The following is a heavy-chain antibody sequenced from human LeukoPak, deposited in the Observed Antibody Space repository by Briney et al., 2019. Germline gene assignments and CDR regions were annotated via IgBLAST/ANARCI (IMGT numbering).Heavy chain of an antibody. CDR1: GFTISTYW. CDR2: ISSDGNTT. J-gene: IGHJ4*02. Sequence: GGSLRLSCAASGFTISTYWMHWVRQAPGKGLVWVARISSDGNTTRYADFVKGRFTISRDNSRNTLYLQMNSLRPDDTAVYYCARSSSGYYFDNWGQGTLVTVSS. V-gene: IGHV3-74*01. CDR3: ARSSSGYYFDN. D-gene: IGHD3-10*01.